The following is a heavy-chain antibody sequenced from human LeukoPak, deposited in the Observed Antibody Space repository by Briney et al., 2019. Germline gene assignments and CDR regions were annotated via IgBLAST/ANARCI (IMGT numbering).Heavy chain of an antibody. V-gene: IGHV1-69*13. D-gene: IGHD1-7*01. CDR2: VIPIFGTA. CDR1: GGTFSSYA. CDR3: ASSLNNWNSPLWAFDI. Sequence: EASVKVSCKASGGTFSSYAISWVRQAPGQGLEWMGGVIPIFGTANYAQKFQGRVTITADESTSTAYMELSSLRSEDTAVYYCASSLNNWNSPLWAFDIWGQGTMVTVSS. J-gene: IGHJ3*02.